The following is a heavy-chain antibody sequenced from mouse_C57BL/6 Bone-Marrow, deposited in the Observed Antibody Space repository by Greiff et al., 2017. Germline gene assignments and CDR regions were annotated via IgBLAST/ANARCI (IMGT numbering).Heavy chain of an antibody. Sequence: EVMLVESGGGLVKPGGSLKLSCAASGFTFSDYGMHWVRQAPEKGLEWVAYISSGSSTIYYADTVKGRFTISRDNAKNTLFLQMTSLRSEDTAMYYCARRVGSYDWYFDVWGTGTTVTVSS. CDR2: ISSGSSTI. J-gene: IGHJ1*03. V-gene: IGHV5-17*01. CDR1: GFTFSDYG. D-gene: IGHD1-1*02. CDR3: ARRVGSYDWYFDV.